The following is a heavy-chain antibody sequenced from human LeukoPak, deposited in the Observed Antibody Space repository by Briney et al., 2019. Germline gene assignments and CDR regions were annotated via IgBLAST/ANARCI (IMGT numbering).Heavy chain of an antibody. V-gene: IGHV3-30-3*01. CDR1: GFTFGSYA. CDR2: ISYDGSNK. J-gene: IGHJ4*02. Sequence: PGGSLRLSCAASGFTFGSYAMHWVRQAPGKGLEWVAVISYDGSNKYYADSVKGRFTISRDNSKNTLYLQMNSLRAEDTAVYYCARDFVMVYAITLVDYWGQGTLVTVSS. CDR3: ARDFVMVYAITLVDY. D-gene: IGHD2-8*01.